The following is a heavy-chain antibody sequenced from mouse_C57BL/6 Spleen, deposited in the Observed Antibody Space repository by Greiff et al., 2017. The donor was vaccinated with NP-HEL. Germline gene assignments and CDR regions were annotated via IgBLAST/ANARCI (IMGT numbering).Heavy chain of an antibody. CDR1: GYTFTDYE. D-gene: IGHD1-1*01. Sequence: VKLMESGAELVRPGASVTLSCKASGYTFTDYEMHWVKQTPVHGLEWIGAIDPETGGTAYNQKFKGKAILTADKSSSTAYMELRSLTSEDSAVYYCTIFITTVVASFDYWGQGTTLTVSS. CDR2: IDPETGGT. J-gene: IGHJ2*01. CDR3: TIFITTVVASFDY. V-gene: IGHV1-15*01.